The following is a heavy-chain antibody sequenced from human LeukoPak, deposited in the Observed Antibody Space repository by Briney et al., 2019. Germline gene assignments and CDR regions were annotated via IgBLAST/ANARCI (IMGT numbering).Heavy chain of an antibody. CDR1: GFTFSDHY. Sequence: GGSLRLSCAASGFTFSDHYMDWVRQAPGKGLEWVGRIRKKVNTYTTEYAASVKGRFSISRDDSKNSLYLQMNSLKTEDTAVYYCARGDSSGYSNYWGQGTLVTVSS. CDR3: ARGDSSGYSNY. J-gene: IGHJ4*02. V-gene: IGHV3-72*01. D-gene: IGHD3-22*01. CDR2: IRKKVNTYTT.